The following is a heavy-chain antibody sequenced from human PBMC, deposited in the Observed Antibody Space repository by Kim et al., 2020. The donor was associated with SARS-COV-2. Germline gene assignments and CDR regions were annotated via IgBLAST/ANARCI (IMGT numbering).Heavy chain of an antibody. CDR3: ARDSCGGDVCYRYFPH. D-gene: IGHD2-21*01. J-gene: IGHJ1*01. Sequence: DSVKSRFTVSRDNSKNTLYLQMGSLRAEDMAVYYCARDSCGGDVCYRYFPHWGQGTLVTVSS. V-gene: IGHV3-64*02.